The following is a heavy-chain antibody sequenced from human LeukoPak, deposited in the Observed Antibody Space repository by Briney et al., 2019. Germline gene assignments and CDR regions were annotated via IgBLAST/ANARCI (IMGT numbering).Heavy chain of an antibody. V-gene: IGHV3-30*02. CDR3: ARDRN. Sequence: HPGGSLRLSCVASGFSFSNYGTHWVRQAPGKGLEWVTFMQYDGSVEFYADSVKGRFTISRDNAKNSLYLQMNSLRAEDTAVYYCARDRNWGQGTLVTVSS. J-gene: IGHJ4*02. CDR1: GFSFSNYG. CDR2: MQYDGSVE.